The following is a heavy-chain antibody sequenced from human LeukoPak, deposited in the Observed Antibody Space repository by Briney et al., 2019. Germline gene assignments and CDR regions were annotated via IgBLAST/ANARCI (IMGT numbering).Heavy chain of an antibody. CDR2: ISYDGNNK. J-gene: IGHJ4*02. Sequence: GGSLRLSCAASGFSFSYYGMHWVRQAPGKGLEWVAVISYDGNNKHYADSVKGRFTISRDNSKNTLFLQMNSLRAEDTAVYYCAKDSRPIDYWGQGAPVTVSS. CDR1: GFSFSYYG. V-gene: IGHV3-30*18. CDR3: AKDSRPIDY. D-gene: IGHD6-6*01.